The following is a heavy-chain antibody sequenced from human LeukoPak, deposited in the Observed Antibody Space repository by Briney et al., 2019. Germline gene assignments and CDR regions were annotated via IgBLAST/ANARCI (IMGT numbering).Heavy chain of an antibody. Sequence: SETLSLTCAVYGGPFSGYYWSRIRQPPGKGLEWIGEINHSGSTNYNPSLKSRVTISVDTFKNQFSLKLSSVTAADTAVYYCARGRLRFLEWSIGADYFDYWGQGTLVTVSS. V-gene: IGHV4-34*01. CDR1: GGPFSGYY. J-gene: IGHJ4*02. D-gene: IGHD3-3*01. CDR3: ARGRLRFLEWSIGADYFDY. CDR2: INHSGST.